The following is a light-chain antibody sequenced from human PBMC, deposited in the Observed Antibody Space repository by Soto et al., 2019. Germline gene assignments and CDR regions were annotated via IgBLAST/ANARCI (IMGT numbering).Light chain of an antibody. CDR2: QDS. V-gene: IGLV3-1*01. Sequence: YELTQPPSVSVSPGQTASITCSGDKLGDKYACWYQQKPGQSPVLVIYQDSKRPSGIPERFSGSNSGNTATLTISGTQAMDEADYYCQAWDSGVVFGGGTKLTVL. CDR3: QAWDSGVV. CDR1: KLGDKY. J-gene: IGLJ2*01.